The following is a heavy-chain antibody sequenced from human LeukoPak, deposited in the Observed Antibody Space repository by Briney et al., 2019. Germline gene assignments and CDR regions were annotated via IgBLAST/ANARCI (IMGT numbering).Heavy chain of an antibody. D-gene: IGHD6-19*01. V-gene: IGHV4-59*01. J-gene: IGHJ5*02. Sequence: SETLSLTCTVSGGSISSYYWSWIRQPPGKGLEWIGYIYYSGSTNYNPSLKSRVTISVDTSKNQFSLKLSSVTAADTAVYYCARGQARLAWFDPWGQGTLVTVSS. CDR3: ARGQARLAWFDP. CDR2: IYYSGST. CDR1: GGSISSYY.